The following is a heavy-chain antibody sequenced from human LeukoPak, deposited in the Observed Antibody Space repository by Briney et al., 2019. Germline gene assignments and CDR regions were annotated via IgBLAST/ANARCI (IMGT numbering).Heavy chain of an antibody. CDR1: GFTVSSNY. CDR2: IYSGGST. J-gene: IGHJ4*02. V-gene: IGHV3-53*01. Sequence: PGGSLRLSCAASGFTVSSNYMSWVRQAPGKGLEWVSVIYSGGSTYYADSVQGRFIISRDNSKNTLYLQMDSLRVEDTAVYYCANEEVPNDYWGQGTLVTVSS. D-gene: IGHD4/OR15-4a*01. CDR3: ANEEVPNDY.